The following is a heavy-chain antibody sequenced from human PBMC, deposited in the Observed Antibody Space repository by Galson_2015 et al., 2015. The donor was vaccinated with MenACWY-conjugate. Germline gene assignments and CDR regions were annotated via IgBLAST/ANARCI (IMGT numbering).Heavy chain of an antibody. CDR2: ISPIDSKT. J-gene: IGHJ6*02. D-gene: IGHD1-26*01. CDR3: ARHPPGGRGMDV. V-gene: IGHV5-51*01. CDR1: GYTFTNYW. Sequence: QSGAEVKKPGESLQISCKGSGYTFTNYWIGWVRQMPRKGLEWVGLISPIDSKTRYSPAFEGRVTISADSSITTAYLQWNSLQASDTAMYYCARHPPGGRGMDVWGQGTTVTVSS.